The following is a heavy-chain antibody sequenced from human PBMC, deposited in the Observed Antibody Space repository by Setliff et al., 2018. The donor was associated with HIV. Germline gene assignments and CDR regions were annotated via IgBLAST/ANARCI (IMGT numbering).Heavy chain of an antibody. J-gene: IGHJ4*02. D-gene: IGHD2-21*02. V-gene: IGHV4-4*07. CDR1: GGSISNYY. CDR2: IQTSGRT. Sequence: SETLSLTCTVSGGSISNYYWSWIRQPAGKGLEWIGRIQTSGRTNNNPSLKSRVTMSVDTSKNQFSLILTSVTAADTAVYYCARSSRVNCGGDSYLFDYWGQGTPVTVSS. CDR3: ARSSRVNCGGDSYLFDY.